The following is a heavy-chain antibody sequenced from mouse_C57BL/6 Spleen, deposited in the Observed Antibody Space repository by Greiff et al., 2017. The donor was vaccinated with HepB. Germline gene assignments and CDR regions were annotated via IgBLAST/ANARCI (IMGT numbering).Heavy chain of an antibody. CDR1: GFSLTSYG. D-gene: IGHD1-1*01. J-gene: IGHJ1*03. V-gene: IGHV2-5*01. CDR3: AKSIITTDWYFDV. Sequence: QVHVKQSGPGLVQPSQSLSITCTVSGFSLTSYGVHWVRQSPGKGLEWLGVIWRGGSTDYNAAFMSRLSITKDNSKSQVFFKMNSLQADDTAIYYCAKSIITTDWYFDVWGTGTTVTVSS. CDR2: IWRGGST.